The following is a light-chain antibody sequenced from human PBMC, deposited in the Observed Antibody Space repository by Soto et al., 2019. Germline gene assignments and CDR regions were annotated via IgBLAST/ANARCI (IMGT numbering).Light chain of an antibody. V-gene: IGLV1-40*01. J-gene: IGLJ3*02. CDR2: GDT. CDR1: SSNIGAGHD. CDR3: QSYDSSLSGSV. Sequence: QPVLTQPPSVSGAPGQRVTISCTGSSSNIGAGHDVHWYQQTPGTAPKLLIYGDTTRPSGVPDRFSGSKSGTSASLAITGLQAEDEADYYCQSYDSSLSGSVFGGGTKLTVL.